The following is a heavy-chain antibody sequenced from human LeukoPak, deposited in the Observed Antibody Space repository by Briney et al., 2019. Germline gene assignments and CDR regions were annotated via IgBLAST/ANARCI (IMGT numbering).Heavy chain of an antibody. CDR3: ARDLSGYSSSWYDFQ. CDR2: ISSSSSTI. Sequence: GGSLRLSCAASGFTFSSYSMNWVRQAPGKGLEWVSYISSSSSTIYYADSVKGRFTISRDNAKNSLYLQMNSLRAEDTAVYYCARDLSGYSSSWYDFQGGQGTLVTVSS. J-gene: IGHJ1*01. V-gene: IGHV3-48*01. CDR1: GFTFSSYS. D-gene: IGHD6-13*01.